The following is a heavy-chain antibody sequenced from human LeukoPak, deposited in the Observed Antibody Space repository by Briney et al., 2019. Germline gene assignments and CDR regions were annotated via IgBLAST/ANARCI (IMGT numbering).Heavy chain of an antibody. CDR3: ARSAAAGRIVATFGY. CDR1: GFTFSSNA. V-gene: IGHV3-30*04. D-gene: IGHD5-12*01. Sequence: GGSLRLSCAASGFTFSSNAMHWVRQAPGKGLEWVAIISYDGSNKYYADSVKGRFTISRDKSKNTLYLQMNSLRGEDTAVYYCARSAAAGRIVATFGYWGQGTLVTVSS. J-gene: IGHJ4*02. CDR2: ISYDGSNK.